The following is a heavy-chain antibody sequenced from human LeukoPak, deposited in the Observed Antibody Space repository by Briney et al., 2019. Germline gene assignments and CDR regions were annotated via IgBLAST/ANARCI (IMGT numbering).Heavy chain of an antibody. Sequence: SETLSLTCAVYGGSFSGYYWSWLRKPPGKGLEWIGEINHSGSTNYNPSLKSRVTISVDTSKNQFSLKLSSVTAADTAVYYCARGGPRITIFGVVIGGYYFDYWGQGTLVTVSS. J-gene: IGHJ4*02. V-gene: IGHV4-34*01. CDR2: INHSGST. D-gene: IGHD3-3*01. CDR3: ARGGPRITIFGVVIGGYYFDY. CDR1: GGSFSGYY.